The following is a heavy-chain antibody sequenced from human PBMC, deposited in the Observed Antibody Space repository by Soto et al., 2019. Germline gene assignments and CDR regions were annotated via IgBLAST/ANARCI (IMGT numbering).Heavy chain of an antibody. D-gene: IGHD1-26*01. CDR2: IYTGSTT. J-gene: IGHJ2*01. CDR3: ARHVGSYWYFDL. Sequence: EVQLVESGGGLVQPGGSLRLSCVASGFTVSSSYMGWVRHAPGKGLEWVSSIYTGSTTYYAESVRGRFTVSTDNSKDTLDLQMNSLRVDDAAMYYCARHVGSYWYFDLWGRGTLVTVSS. CDR1: GFTVSSSY. V-gene: IGHV3-66*04.